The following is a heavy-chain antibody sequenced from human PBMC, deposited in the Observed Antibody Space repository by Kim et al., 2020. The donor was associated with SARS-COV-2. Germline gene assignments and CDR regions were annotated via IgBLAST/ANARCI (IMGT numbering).Heavy chain of an antibody. CDR3: ARAGGDYDYYFDY. D-gene: IGHD4-17*01. Sequence: YVESWKGRFTNSRDNAKNSLYLQMNSLRAEDTAVYYCARAGGDYDYYFDYWGQGTLVTVSS. V-gene: IGHV3-7*01. J-gene: IGHJ4*02.